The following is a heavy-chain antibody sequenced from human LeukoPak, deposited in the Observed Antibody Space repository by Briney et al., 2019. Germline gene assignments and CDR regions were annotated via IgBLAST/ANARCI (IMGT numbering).Heavy chain of an antibody. CDR3: AKDYCRDGNCPFPFLDS. V-gene: IGHV3-23*01. Sequence: GGSLRLSCAVSGFTLTNHGVSWVRRAPGKGLEWVSIITGTGGKYYGDSVKGRFVLSRDNSKNTVYMQMSSLRAEDTATYYCAKDYCRDGNCPFPFLDSWGQGTQVTVSS. CDR2: ITGTGGK. D-gene: IGHD2-15*01. CDR1: GFTLTNHG. J-gene: IGHJ4*02.